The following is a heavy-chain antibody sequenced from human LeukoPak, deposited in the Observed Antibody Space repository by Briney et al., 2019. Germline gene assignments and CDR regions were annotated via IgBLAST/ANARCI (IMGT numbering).Heavy chain of an antibody. CDR3: ARPTYSTNWDY. CDR1: GYNFATNW. J-gene: IGHJ4*02. D-gene: IGHD7-27*01. Sequence: GESLQISCMGSGYNFATNWIGCVRQMPGKGLEWMGMIYPGDSDTRCSPSFQGQVTISVDKSINTAYLQWSSLKASDTAMYFCARPTYSTNWDYWGQGTLVTVSS. CDR2: IYPGDSDT. V-gene: IGHV5-51*01.